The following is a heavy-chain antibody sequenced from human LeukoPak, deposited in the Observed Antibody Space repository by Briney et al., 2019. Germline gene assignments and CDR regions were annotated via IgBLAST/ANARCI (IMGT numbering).Heavy chain of an antibody. D-gene: IGHD2-8*01. J-gene: IGHJ4*02. V-gene: IGHV4-59*01. CDR1: GASINDYY. CDR2: VYHTGTS. Sequence: SETLSLTCSVSGASINDYYWTWIRQPPGKGLEWIGYVYHTGTSGYHPSLKSRVAMSLDTSKNQVSLKLRSVTAADTAVYFCTRVVNGGHFDYWGQGTLVTVSS. CDR3: TRVVNGGHFDY.